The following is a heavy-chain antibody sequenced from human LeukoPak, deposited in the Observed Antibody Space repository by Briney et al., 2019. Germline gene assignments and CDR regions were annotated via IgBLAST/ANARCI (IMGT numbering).Heavy chain of an antibody. CDR3: ARSSSSWYGWFDP. CDR2: TYYRSKWYN. J-gene: IGHJ5*02. D-gene: IGHD6-13*01. Sequence: SQTLSLTCAISGDSVSSNSAAWNWSRQSPSRCLEWLGRTYYRSKWYNDYAVSVKSRITINPDTSKNQFSLQLDSVTPEDTAVYYCARSSSSWYGWFDPWGQGTLVTVSS. CDR1: GDSVSSNSAA. V-gene: IGHV6-1*01.